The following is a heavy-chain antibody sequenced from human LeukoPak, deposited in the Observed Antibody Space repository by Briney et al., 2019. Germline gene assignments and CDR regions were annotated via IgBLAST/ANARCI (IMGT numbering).Heavy chain of an antibody. J-gene: IGHJ4*02. CDR2: ILHSGST. V-gene: IGHV4-59*08. CDR3: ARAGGGTGYDSRYFDY. Sequence: SETLSLTCTVSGGSISSYYWSWIRQPPGKGLEWIGSILHSGSTYYNTSLRSRVTISVDTSNNQFSLKLSSVTAADTAVYYCARAGGGTGYDSRYFDYWGQGTLVTVSS. D-gene: IGHD5-12*01. CDR1: GGSISSYY.